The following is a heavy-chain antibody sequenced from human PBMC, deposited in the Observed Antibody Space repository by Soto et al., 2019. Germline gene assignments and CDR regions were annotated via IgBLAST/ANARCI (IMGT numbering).Heavy chain of an antibody. J-gene: IGHJ6*03. CDR3: VKKYGDAPYYYIDF. Sequence: GGSLRLSCSASGFTFSSYAMHWVRQAPGKGLEYVSAISSNGGSTYYADSVKSSFTISRDKSKNTLYLQMSSLKAEEKAVYYSVKKYGDAPYYYIDFWGQGTTVTVSS. CDR2: ISSNGGST. V-gene: IGHV3-64D*08. D-gene: IGHD4-17*01. CDR1: GFTFSSYA.